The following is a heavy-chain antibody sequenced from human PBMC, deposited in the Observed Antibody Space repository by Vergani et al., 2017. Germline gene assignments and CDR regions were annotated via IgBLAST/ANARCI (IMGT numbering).Heavy chain of an antibody. D-gene: IGHD3-22*01. CDR3: AREWGDYYDSSGYYHXGIY. Sequence: QLQLQESGPGLVKPSETLSLTCTVSGGSISSSSYYWGWIRQPPGKGLEWIGSIYYSGSTYYNPSLKSRVTISVDTSKNQFSLKLSSVTAADTAVYYCAREWGDYYDSSGYYHXGIYWGQGTLVTVSS. CDR1: GGSISSSSYY. V-gene: IGHV4-39*07. J-gene: IGHJ4*02. CDR2: IYYSGST.